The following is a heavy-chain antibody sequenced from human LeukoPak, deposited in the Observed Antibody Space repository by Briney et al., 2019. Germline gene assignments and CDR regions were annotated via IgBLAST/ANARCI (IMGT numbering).Heavy chain of an antibody. CDR3: ARKIYGSGSYGGDY. Sequence: GGSLRLSCAASGFTFSSYSMDWVRQAPGKGLEWVSSISSSSNYIYYADSVKGRFTISRDNAKNSLYLQMNSLRAEDTAVYYCARKIYGSGSYGGDYWGHGTLVTVSS. CDR2: ISSSSNYI. CDR1: GFTFSSYS. J-gene: IGHJ4*01. D-gene: IGHD3-10*01. V-gene: IGHV3-21*01.